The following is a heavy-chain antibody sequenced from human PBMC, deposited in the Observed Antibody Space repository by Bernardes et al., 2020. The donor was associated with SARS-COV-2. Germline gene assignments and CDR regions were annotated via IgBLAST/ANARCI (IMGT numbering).Heavy chain of an antibody. J-gene: IGHJ6*02. Sequence: GAYLKNSCHGSGSSFTRYWSGWERPIPGKGREWLGIIYPGDSDTRYSPSFQGQVTISADKSISTAYLQWSSLKASDTAMYYCARTRGSGWYSPDYYYYGMDVWGQGTTVTVSS. CDR1: GSSFTRYW. V-gene: IGHV5-51*01. D-gene: IGHD6-19*01. CDR2: IYPGDSDT. CDR3: ARTRGSGWYSPDYYYYGMDV.